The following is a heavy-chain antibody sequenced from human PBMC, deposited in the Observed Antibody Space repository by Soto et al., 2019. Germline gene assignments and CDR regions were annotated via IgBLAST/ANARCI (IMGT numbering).Heavy chain of an antibody. J-gene: IGHJ5*02. D-gene: IGHD4-17*01. V-gene: IGHV3-21*01. CDR2: ISSSSSYI. Sequence: GGSLRLSCAASGFTFSSYSMTWVRQAPGKGLEWVSSISSSSSYIYYADSVKGRFTISRDNAKNSLYLQMNSLRAEDTAVYYCARVYNYGDSTNWFDPWGQGTLVTVSS. CDR3: ARVYNYGDSTNWFDP. CDR1: GFTFSSYS.